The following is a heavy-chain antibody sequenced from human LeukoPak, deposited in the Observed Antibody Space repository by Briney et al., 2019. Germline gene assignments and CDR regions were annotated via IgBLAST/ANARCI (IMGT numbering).Heavy chain of an antibody. CDR2: IRYDGNNK. J-gene: IGHJ6*03. CDR3: AKDIGHLLENYYYYYMDV. D-gene: IGHD2-2*01. CDR1: GFTFSSFV. V-gene: IGHV3-30*02. Sequence: SGGSLRLSCAASGFTFSSFVMHWVRQAPGKGLEWVAFIRYDGNNKYYADSVRGRFTISRDNSKNTLYLQMNSLRAEDTAVYYCAKDIGHLLENYYYYYMDVWGKGTTVTVSS.